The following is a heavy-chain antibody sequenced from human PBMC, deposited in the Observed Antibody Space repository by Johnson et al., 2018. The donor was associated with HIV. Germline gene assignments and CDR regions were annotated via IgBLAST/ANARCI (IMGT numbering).Heavy chain of an antibody. Sequence: QVQLVESGGGLVQPGGSLRLSCVASGFTFSSYGMHWVRQAPGKGLEWVAFIRYDGSNNYYADSVKGRFTISRDNSKNTLYLQMNSLRAEDTAVYYCAKDSRYSYGPDAFDIWGQGTMVTVSS. CDR3: AKDSRYSYGPDAFDI. J-gene: IGHJ3*02. V-gene: IGHV3-30*02. CDR2: IRYDGSNN. CDR1: GFTFSSYG. D-gene: IGHD5-18*01.